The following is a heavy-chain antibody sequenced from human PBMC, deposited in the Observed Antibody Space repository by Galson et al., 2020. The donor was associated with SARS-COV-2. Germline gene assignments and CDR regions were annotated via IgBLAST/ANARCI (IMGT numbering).Heavy chain of an antibody. CDR3: ARRGALSVGGYFDS. D-gene: IGHD2-21*01. Sequence: SETLSLTCAVSGYSISSGYHRGWIRQPPGQGVEWIGNIDHSGTNTYNPSLTSRVTISVDTYKNQSSLRLSSVTAADAADYYCARRGALSVGGYFDSWGQGTLVTVSS. CDR2: IDHSGTN. J-gene: IGHJ4*02. CDR1: GYSISSGYH. V-gene: IGHV4-38-2*01.